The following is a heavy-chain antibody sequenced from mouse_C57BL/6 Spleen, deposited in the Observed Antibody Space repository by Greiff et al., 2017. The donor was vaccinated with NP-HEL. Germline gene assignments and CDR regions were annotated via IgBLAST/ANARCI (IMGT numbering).Heavy chain of an antibody. D-gene: IGHD2-3*01. Sequence: QVQLQQPGAELVKPGASVKLSCKASGYTFTSYWMHWVKQRPGQGLEWIGMIHPNSGSTNYNEKFKSKATLTVDKTSSTAYMQRSSLTSEDSAVYYCAPWEPDGYYDAYWGQGTLVTVSA. CDR3: APWEPDGYYDAY. CDR2: IHPNSGST. V-gene: IGHV1-64*01. J-gene: IGHJ3*01. CDR1: GYTFTSYW.